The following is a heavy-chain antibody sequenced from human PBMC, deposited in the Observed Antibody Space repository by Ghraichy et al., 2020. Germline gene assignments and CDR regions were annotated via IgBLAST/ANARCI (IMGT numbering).Heavy chain of an antibody. CDR2: ISGSGGST. CDR3: AKDLAHGVYYYYGMDV. J-gene: IGHJ6*02. V-gene: IGHV3-23*01. D-gene: IGHD3-10*01. Sequence: GGSLRLTCAASGFTFSSYAMSWVRQAPGKGLEWVSAISGSGGSTYYADSVKGRFTISRDNSKNTLYLQMNSLRAEDTAVYYCAKDLAHGVYYYYGMDVWGQGTTVTVSS. CDR1: GFTFSSYA.